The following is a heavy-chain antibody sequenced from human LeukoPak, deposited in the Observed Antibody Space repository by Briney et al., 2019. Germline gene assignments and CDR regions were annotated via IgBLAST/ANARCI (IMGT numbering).Heavy chain of an antibody. CDR2: ISAYNGNT. CDR3: ARACPVHTPGTSCYYGDY. V-gene: IGHV1-18*01. J-gene: IGHJ4*02. CDR1: GYTFTSYG. D-gene: IGHD2-2*01. Sequence: GASVKVSCKASGYTFTSYGISWVRQAPGQGLEWMGWISAYNGNTNYAQKLQGRVTMTTDTSTSTAYMELRSLRSDDTAVYYCARACPVHTPGTSCYYGDYWGQGTLVTVSS.